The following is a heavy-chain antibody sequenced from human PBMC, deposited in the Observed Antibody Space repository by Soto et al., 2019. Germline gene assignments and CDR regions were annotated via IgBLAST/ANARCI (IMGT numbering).Heavy chain of an antibody. J-gene: IGHJ4*02. CDR3: ARTTYYDFWSGYFSSRTYYFDY. D-gene: IGHD3-3*01. CDR1: GGSISSGGYY. CDR2: IYYSGST. V-gene: IGHV4-31*03. Sequence: TLSLTCTVSGGSISSGGYYWSWIRQHPGKGLEWIGYIYYSGSTYYNPSLKSRVTISVDTSKNQFSLKLSSVTAADTAVYYCARTTYYDFWSGYFSSRTYYFDYWGQGTLVTVSS.